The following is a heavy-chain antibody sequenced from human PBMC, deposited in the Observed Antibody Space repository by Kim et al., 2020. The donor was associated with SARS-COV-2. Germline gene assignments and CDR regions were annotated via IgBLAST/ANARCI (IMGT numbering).Heavy chain of an antibody. Sequence: SETLSLTCTVSGGSISSSSYYWGWIRQPPGKGLEWIGSIYYSGSTYYNPSLKSRVTISVDTSKNQFSLKLSSVTAADTAVYYCARHMYYYGSGSYYYYYGMDVWGQGTTVTVSS. CDR3: ARHMYYYGSGSYYYYYGMDV. CDR2: IYYSGST. V-gene: IGHV4-39*01. D-gene: IGHD3-10*01. J-gene: IGHJ6*02. CDR1: GGSISSSSYY.